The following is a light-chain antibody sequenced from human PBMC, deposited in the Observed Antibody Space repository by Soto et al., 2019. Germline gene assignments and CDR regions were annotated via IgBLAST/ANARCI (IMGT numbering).Light chain of an antibody. CDR3: CSYAGIDTV. V-gene: IGLV2-11*01. J-gene: IGLJ2*01. CDR2: DVT. Sequence: QSALTQPRSVSGSPGQSVTISCTGTRRDVGGYNYVSWYQQHPGKAPKLMIYDVTRRPSGVPDRFSGSKSGNTASLTISGLQAEDEADYFCCSYAGIDTVFGGGTKVTVL. CDR1: RRDVGGYNY.